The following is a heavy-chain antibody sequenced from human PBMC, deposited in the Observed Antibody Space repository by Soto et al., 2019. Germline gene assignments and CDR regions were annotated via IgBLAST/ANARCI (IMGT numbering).Heavy chain of an antibody. D-gene: IGHD3-22*01. V-gene: IGHV4-59*01. CDR1: GGSISSYY. CDR3: ARERVYYSDSSGYYYYFDY. CDR2: IYYSGST. Sequence: QVQLQESGPGLVKPSETLSLTCTVSGGSISSYYWSWIRQPPGKGLEWIGDIYYSGSTNYNPSLKSRVTISVDTSKNQFSLKMSSVTDADKAVYYCARERVYYSDSSGYYYYFDYWGQGTLVTVSS. J-gene: IGHJ4*02.